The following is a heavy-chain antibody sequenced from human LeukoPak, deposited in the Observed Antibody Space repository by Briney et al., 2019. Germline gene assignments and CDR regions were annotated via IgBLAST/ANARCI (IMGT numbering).Heavy chain of an antibody. V-gene: IGHV3-23*01. D-gene: IGHD4-17*01. CDR2: ISGSGGST. Sequence: SGGSLRLSCAASGFTFSSCGMSWVRQAPGKGLEWVSGISGSGGSTYYADSVKGRFTISRDNSKNTLYLQMNSLRAEDTAVYYCAKAVHYGERLDYWGQGTLVTVSS. J-gene: IGHJ4*02. CDR1: GFTFSSCG. CDR3: AKAVHYGERLDY.